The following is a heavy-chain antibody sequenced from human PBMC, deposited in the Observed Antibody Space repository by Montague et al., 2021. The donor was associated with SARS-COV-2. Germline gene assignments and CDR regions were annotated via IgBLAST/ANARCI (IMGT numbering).Heavy chain of an antibody. D-gene: IGHD6-19*01. CDR3: ARHKDVSGWYEDAFDV. Sequence: SETLSLTCTVSGGSISSSSYYWGWIRQPPGKGLEWIGSIYYSGSTYYNPSLKSRVTIPVDSSKNHFSLNLTSVTAADTAVYYCARHKDVSGWYEDAFDVWGPGTTVIVPS. J-gene: IGHJ3*01. V-gene: IGHV4-39*02. CDR2: IYYSGST. CDR1: GGSISSSSYY.